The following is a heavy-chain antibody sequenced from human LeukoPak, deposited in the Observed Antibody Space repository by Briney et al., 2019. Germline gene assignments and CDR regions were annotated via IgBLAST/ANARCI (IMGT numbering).Heavy chain of an antibody. J-gene: IGHJ4*02. CDR1: GFTFSSYW. D-gene: IGHD6-19*01. V-gene: IGHV3-7*01. CDR3: AREGPYSSGWYYFDY. CDR2: IKQDGSDK. Sequence: PGGSLRLSCAASGFTFSSYWMSWVRQAPGKGLEWVANIKQDGSDKYYVDSVKGRFTISRDNAKNSLYLQMNSLRAEDTAVYYCAREGPYSSGWYYFDYWGQGTLVTVSS.